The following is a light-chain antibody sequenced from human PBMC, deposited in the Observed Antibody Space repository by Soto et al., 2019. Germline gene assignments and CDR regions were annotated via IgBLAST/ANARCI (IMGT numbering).Light chain of an antibody. V-gene: IGLV2-14*01. CDR1: SSDVGGYNY. Sequence: QSALTQPPSASGSPGQSVAISCTGTSSDVGGYNYVSWYQQHPGKAPKLMIYAVSVRTSGVSNRFSGSKSGNTASLTISGLQAEDEADYYCSAHSPGGTLQIFGRGTKVTVL. J-gene: IGLJ1*01. CDR3: SAHSPGGTLQI. CDR2: AVS.